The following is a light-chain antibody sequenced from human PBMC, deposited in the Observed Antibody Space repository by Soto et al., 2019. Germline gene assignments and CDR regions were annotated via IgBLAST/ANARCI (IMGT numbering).Light chain of an antibody. CDR2: DAS. V-gene: IGKV1-5*01. J-gene: IGKJ1*01. CDR1: QSISRW. CDR3: QQYNSYWT. Sequence: DIQMTQSPSTLSASVGDRVIITCRASQSISRWLAWFQQKPGKAPKLLIYDASILENGVPFRFSGRGSGTEFTLTISRLQPDDSATYYWQQYNSYWTFGQGTKVEVK.